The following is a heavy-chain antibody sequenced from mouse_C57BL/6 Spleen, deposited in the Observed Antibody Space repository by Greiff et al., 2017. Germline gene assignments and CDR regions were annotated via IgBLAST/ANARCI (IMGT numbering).Heavy chain of an antibody. CDR3: ARFMDYYGSSPYFDY. J-gene: IGHJ2*01. Sequence: QVQLQQSGAELVKPGASVKLSCKASGYTFTEYTIHWVKQRPGHGLEWIGEILPGSGSTNYNEKFKGKATFTADTSSNTAYMQLSSLTTEDSAIYYCARFMDYYGSSPYFDYWGQGTTLTVSS. V-gene: IGHV1-9*01. CDR1: GYTFTEYT. D-gene: IGHD1-1*01. CDR2: ILPGSGST.